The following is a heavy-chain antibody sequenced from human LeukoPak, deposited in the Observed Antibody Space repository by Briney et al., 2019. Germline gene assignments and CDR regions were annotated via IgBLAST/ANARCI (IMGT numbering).Heavy chain of an antibody. CDR1: GGSISSSSSY. D-gene: IGHD5-12*01. CDR3: ARDGGYDY. CDR2: IYYSGST. V-gene: IGHV4-39*02. Sequence: SATLSLTCTVSGGSISSSSSYWGWIRQPPGKGLEWIGNIYYSGSTYYNPSLKSRVTISVDTSRNQFSLKLSSVTAADTAVYYCARDGGYDYWGQGTLVTVSS. J-gene: IGHJ4*02.